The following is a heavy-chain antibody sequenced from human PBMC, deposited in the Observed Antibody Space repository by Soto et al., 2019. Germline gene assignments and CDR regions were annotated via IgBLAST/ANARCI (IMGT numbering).Heavy chain of an antibody. CDR1: GGSISSSNW. V-gene: IGHV4-4*02. CDR3: ARGRQLVRWFDP. J-gene: IGHJ5*02. D-gene: IGHD6-13*01. CDR2: IYHSGST. Sequence: SETLSLTCAVSGGSISSSNWWSWVRQPPGKGLEWIGEIYHSGSTNYNPSLKSRVTISVDKSKNQSSLKLSSVTAAVTAVYYCARGRQLVRWFDPWGQGTLVTVSS.